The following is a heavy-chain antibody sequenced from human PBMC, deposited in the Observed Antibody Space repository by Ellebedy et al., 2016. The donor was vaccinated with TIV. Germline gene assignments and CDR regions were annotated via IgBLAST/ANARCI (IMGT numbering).Heavy chain of an antibody. D-gene: IGHD6-19*01. CDR2: LYSGGSI. CDR3: AGGISVAGTSLGF. J-gene: IGHJ4*02. V-gene: IGHV3-23*03. Sequence: GESLKISCAASRFTFSIYAMSWVRQAPGKGLEWVSVLYSGGSIYYADSVKGRFTISRDNSKNTLYLQMNSLRAEDTAVYYCAGGISVAGTSLGFWGQGTLVTVSS. CDR1: RFTFSIYA.